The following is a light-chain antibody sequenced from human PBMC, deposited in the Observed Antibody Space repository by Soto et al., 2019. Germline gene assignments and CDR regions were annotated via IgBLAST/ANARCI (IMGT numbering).Light chain of an antibody. Sequence: EIVLTQSPGTLSLSPGERATLSCRASQSVSSSYLAWYQQKPGQAPGLLIYGASSRATGIPDRFSGSGSGTDFTLTISRLEPEDFAVYYCQQYGSSPAYTFGQGTKLEIK. J-gene: IGKJ2*01. V-gene: IGKV3-20*01. CDR2: GAS. CDR1: QSVSSSY. CDR3: QQYGSSPAYT.